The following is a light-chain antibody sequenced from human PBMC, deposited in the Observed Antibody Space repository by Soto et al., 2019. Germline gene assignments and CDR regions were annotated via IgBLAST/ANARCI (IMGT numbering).Light chain of an antibody. Sequence: EIVLTQSPGTLSLSPGERATLSCRASQSVSSNYLAWYQQKPGQAPRLLIYGASSRATGIPDRFSGSGSGTDFTLTISRLEAEDFAVYYCQQYGSSPITFGQGTRLDI. J-gene: IGKJ5*01. CDR3: QQYGSSPIT. V-gene: IGKV3-20*01. CDR2: GAS. CDR1: QSVSSNY.